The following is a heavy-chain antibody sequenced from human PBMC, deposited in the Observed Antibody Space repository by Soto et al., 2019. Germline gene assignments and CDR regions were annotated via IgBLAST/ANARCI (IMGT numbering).Heavy chain of an antibody. CDR3: ARENILTAAAGKRDFDC. J-gene: IGHJ4*02. Sequence: SETLSLTCTVSGGTITSYYWSWIRQPAGKGLEWIGRIYSSGSTNYNPSLNSRVIMSVDTSQNQFSLNLSSVTAADTAKYYCARENILTAAAGKRDFDCWGQGTLVTVSS. CDR2: IYSSGST. CDR1: GGTITSYY. D-gene: IGHD6-13*01. V-gene: IGHV4-4*07.